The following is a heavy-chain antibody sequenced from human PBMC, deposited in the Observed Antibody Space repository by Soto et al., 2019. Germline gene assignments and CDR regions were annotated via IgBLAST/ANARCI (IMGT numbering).Heavy chain of an antibody. CDR3: AREQDIVVVAPERFDY. CDR1: GYTFTSYG. J-gene: IGHJ4*02. Sequence: ASVKVSCKASGYTFTSYGISWVRQAPGQVLEWMGWISAYNGNTNYAQKLQGRVTMTTDTSTSTAYMELRSLRSDDTAVYYCAREQDIVVVAPERFDYWGQGTLVTVSS. D-gene: IGHD2-15*01. CDR2: ISAYNGNT. V-gene: IGHV1-18*04.